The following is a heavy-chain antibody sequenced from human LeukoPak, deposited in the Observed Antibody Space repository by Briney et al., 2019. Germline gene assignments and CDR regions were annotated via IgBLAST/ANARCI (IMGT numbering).Heavy chain of an antibody. D-gene: IGHD3-22*01. J-gene: IGHJ4*02. Sequence: PSETLSLTCTVSGGSISSGGNYWSWIRQPPGKGLEWIGYIYYSGSTYYNPSLKSRVTISVDTSKNQFSLKLSSVTAADTAVYYCARGVPTMTLIDYWGQGTLVTVSS. CDR3: ARGVPTMTLIDY. CDR2: IYYSGST. CDR1: GGSISSGGNY. V-gene: IGHV4-31*03.